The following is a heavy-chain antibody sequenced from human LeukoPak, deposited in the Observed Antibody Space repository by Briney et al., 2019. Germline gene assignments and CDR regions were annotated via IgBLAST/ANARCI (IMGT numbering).Heavy chain of an antibody. Sequence: SETLSLTCTVSGGSINTYYWSSIPQPPGKGLEWIGNIYYSGSTKYNPSLRSRVTISLDTPTNQFSLKLSSVTAADTAVYYCARHTGGIGLDYWGQGTLVTVSS. CDR2: IYYSGST. CDR1: GGSINTYY. CDR3: ARHTGGIGLDY. J-gene: IGHJ4*02. V-gene: IGHV4-59*08. D-gene: IGHD1-26*01.